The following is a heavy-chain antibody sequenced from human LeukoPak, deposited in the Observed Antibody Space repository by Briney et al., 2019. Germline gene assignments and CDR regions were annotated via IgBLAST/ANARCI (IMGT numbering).Heavy chain of an antibody. CDR3: ARRACSGGSCYSQRGAFDI. Sequence: SSETLSLTCTVSGASFTNYYWSWIRQPPGQGLEWIGFSSYNGNTNYNPSLKSRVTISVDTSKNQFSLRLSSVTAADTAVYSCARRACSGGSCYSQRGAFDIWGQGTMVTVSS. V-gene: IGHV4-59*12. CDR1: GASFTNYY. CDR2: SSYNGNT. D-gene: IGHD2-15*01. J-gene: IGHJ3*02.